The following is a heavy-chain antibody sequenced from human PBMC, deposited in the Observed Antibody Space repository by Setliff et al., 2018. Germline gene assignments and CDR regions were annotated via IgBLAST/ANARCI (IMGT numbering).Heavy chain of an antibody. Sequence: VASVKVSCKASGYTFTDSIISWVRQAPGQGLEWMGWISPYTGNTFYAPQFQGRVIMTTDTSAKTAYMDLRSLRSDDTAVYYCERLVRYCSTTSCQRTSGDDFWGLGTLVTVSS. CDR1: GYTFTDSI. J-gene: IGHJ4*02. CDR3: ERLVRYCSTTSCQRTSGDDF. V-gene: IGHV1-18*04. D-gene: IGHD2-2*01. CDR2: ISPYTGNT.